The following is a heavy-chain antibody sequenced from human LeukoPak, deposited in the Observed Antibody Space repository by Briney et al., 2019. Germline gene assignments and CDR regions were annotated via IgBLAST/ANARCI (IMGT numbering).Heavy chain of an antibody. Sequence: TSETLSLTCAVSGGSISSSSYYWGWIRQPPGKGLEWIGSIYYSGSTYYNPSLKSRVTISVDTSKNQFSLKLSSVTAADTAVYYCARLSGYDFDYFDYWGQGTLVTVSS. J-gene: IGHJ4*02. CDR2: IYYSGST. CDR1: GGSISSSSYY. V-gene: IGHV4-39*01. D-gene: IGHD5-12*01. CDR3: ARLSGYDFDYFDY.